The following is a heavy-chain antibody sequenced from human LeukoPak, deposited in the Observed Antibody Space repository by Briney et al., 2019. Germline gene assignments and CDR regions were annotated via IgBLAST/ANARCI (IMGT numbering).Heavy chain of an antibody. CDR1: GFTFSNAW. Sequence: GGSLRLSCAASGFTFSNAWMSWVRQAPGKGLEWVAFIWYDGSNKYEADSVKGRFTISRDNAKNSLYLQMNSLRAEDTAVYYCARVRIEVVLMVYANYYMDVWGKGTTVTVSS. V-gene: IGHV3-33*08. CDR2: IWYDGSNK. D-gene: IGHD2-8*01. J-gene: IGHJ6*03. CDR3: ARVRIEVVLMVYANYYMDV.